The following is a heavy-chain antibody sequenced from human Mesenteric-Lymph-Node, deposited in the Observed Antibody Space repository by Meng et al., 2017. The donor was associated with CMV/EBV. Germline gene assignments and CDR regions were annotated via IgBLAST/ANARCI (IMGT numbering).Heavy chain of an antibody. J-gene: IGHJ4*02. CDR3: ARDLWGDYSSSFRYFDY. Sequence: GGSLRLSCAASGFTFSTYSMNWVRQAPGKGLEWVSFISSSSSTIYYADSVKGRFTISRDNAKNSLYLQMNSLRAEDTAVYYCARDLWGDYSSSFRYFDYWGQGTLVTVSS. CDR1: GFTFSTYS. D-gene: IGHD6-6*01. V-gene: IGHV3-48*04. CDR2: ISSSSSTI.